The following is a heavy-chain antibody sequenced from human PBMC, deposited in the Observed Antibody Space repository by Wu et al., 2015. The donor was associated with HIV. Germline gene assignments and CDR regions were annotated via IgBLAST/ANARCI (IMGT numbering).Heavy chain of an antibody. CDR1: GYSFSDYY. D-gene: IGHD2-8*01. J-gene: IGHJ3*01. CDR3: ARPGRRSCTKISCPPRGNDAFDL. Sequence: QVQLVQSGTEMKKSGASVKVSCKTSGYSFSDYYLHWVRQAPGQGLEWVGWINPRDGGTKFAQKFQGRLTMTRDTSTRTVYMDLSELRSDDTAVYFCARPGRRSCTKISCPPRGNDAFDLWGQGTMVTVSS. V-gene: IGHV1-2*02. CDR2: INPRDGGT.